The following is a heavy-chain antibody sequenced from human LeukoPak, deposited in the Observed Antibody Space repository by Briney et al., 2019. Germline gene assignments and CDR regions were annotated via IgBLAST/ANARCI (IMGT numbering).Heavy chain of an antibody. CDR1: GYTLTELS. V-gene: IGHV1-24*01. J-gene: IGHJ3*02. CDR2: FGPEDGET. Sequence: ASVKVSCKVTGYTLTELSMHWVRQAPGKGLEWMGGFGPEDGETIYAQKFQGRVTMTEDTSTDTAYMELSSLRSEDTAVYYCATYLVGGSLAAFDIWGQGTMVTVSS. D-gene: IGHD1-26*01. CDR3: ATYLVGGSLAAFDI.